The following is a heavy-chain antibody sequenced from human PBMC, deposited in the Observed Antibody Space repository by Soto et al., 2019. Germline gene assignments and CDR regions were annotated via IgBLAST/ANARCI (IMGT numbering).Heavy chain of an antibody. J-gene: IGHJ2*01. CDR3: ARLTTETSDYWYFVL. Sequence: TSETLSLTCTVSGGSISSSSYYWGWIRQPPGKGLEWIGSIYYSGSTYYNPSLKSRVTMSVDTSKNQFSLRLSSVTAADTAVYYCARLTTETSDYWYFVLWGRGTLVTVSS. CDR1: GGSISSSSYY. V-gene: IGHV4-39*01. CDR2: IYYSGST.